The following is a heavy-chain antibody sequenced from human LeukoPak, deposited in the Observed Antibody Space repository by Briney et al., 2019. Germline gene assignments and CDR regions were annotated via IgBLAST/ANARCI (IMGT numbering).Heavy chain of an antibody. D-gene: IGHD1-1*01. CDR3: ARHGNWAFDF. J-gene: IGHJ3*01. Sequence: GGSLRLSCAASGFIFSSSWMSWVRQAPGKGLEWVATINEVGSDKQYMDSVKGRLSISRDNPKNSLYLQMNSPRAEDTAVYFCARHGNWAFDFWGQGTMVTVSS. CDR1: GFIFSSSW. CDR2: INEVGSDK. V-gene: IGHV3-7*04.